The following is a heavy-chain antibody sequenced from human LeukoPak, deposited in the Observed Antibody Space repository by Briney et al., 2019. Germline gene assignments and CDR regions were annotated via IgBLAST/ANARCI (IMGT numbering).Heavy chain of an antibody. D-gene: IGHD1-14*01. V-gene: IGHV4-39*07. CDR3: VINRRGRPFAV. CDR2: MYYSGGG. J-gene: IGHJ6*04. Sequence: SETLSLTCSVSGGSMTNNHYYWGWIRQSPGKGLEWIGSMYYSGGGYYNPSLKSRVTISLDMSKNQFSLRLTSLTAADTAVYYCVINRRGRPFAVWGNGTTVTVSS. CDR1: GGSMTNNHYY.